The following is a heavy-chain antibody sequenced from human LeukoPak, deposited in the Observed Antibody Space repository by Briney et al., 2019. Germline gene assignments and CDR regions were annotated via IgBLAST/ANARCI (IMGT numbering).Heavy chain of an antibody. V-gene: IGHV3-64D*09. Sequence: PGGSLRLSCAASGFTFSSYGMHWVRQAPGKGLEYVSAISSNGYSTFYADSVKGRFTISRDNSKNTLYLQMSSLRPEDTAVYYCVKVRLHDDGDRRFDLWGRGTLVTVSS. CDR3: VKVRLHDDGDRRFDL. J-gene: IGHJ2*01. CDR2: ISSNGYST. CDR1: GFTFSSYG. D-gene: IGHD1-1*01.